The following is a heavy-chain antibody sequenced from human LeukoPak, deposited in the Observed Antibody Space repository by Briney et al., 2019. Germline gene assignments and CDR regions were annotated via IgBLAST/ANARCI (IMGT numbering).Heavy chain of an antibody. Sequence: SETLSLTCTVSGGSISSSSYYWGWIRQPPGKGLEWIGSIHYSGSTYYNPSLKSRVTISVDTSKNQFSLKLSSVTAADTAVYYCARQDIVVVPAARFYNWFGPWGQGTLVTVSS. CDR2: IHYSGST. CDR3: ARQDIVVVPAARFYNWFGP. J-gene: IGHJ5*02. V-gene: IGHV4-39*01. CDR1: GGSISSSSYY. D-gene: IGHD2-2*01.